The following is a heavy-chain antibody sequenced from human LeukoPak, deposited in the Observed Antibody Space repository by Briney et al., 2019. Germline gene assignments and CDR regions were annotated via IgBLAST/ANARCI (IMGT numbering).Heavy chain of an antibody. D-gene: IGHD2-2*01. CDR2: IYYSGST. V-gene: IGHV4-39*01. Sequence: SETLSLTCTVSGGSISSSSYYWGWIRQPPGKGLEWIGSIYYSGSTYYNPSLKSRVTISVDTSKNQFPLKLSSVTAADTAVYYCARHESVPAAMFLDPWGQGTLVTISS. CDR1: GGSISSSSYY. CDR3: ARHESVPAAMFLDP. J-gene: IGHJ5*02.